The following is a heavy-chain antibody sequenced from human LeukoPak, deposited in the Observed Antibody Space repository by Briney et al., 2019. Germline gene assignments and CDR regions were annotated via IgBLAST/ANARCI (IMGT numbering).Heavy chain of an antibody. Sequence: GGSLRLSCAASGFTFSSYSMNWVRQAPGKGLEWVSSISSSSYIYYADSVKGRFTISRDNAKNSLYLQMNSLRAEDTAVYYCARDDFWSGYYYYMDVWGKGTTVTVSS. V-gene: IGHV3-21*01. CDR2: ISSSSYI. J-gene: IGHJ6*03. CDR1: GFTFSSYS. D-gene: IGHD3-3*01. CDR3: ARDDFWSGYYYYMDV.